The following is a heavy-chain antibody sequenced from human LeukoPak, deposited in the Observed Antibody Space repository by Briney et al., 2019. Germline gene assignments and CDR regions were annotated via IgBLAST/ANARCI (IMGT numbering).Heavy chain of an antibody. CDR1: GFTFSTYW. D-gene: IGHD2-21*02. V-gene: IGHV3-74*01. CDR2: INSDGSSI. J-gene: IGHJ5*01. Sequence: PGGSLRLSCAASGFTFSTYWMHWVRQAPGKGLVWVSRINSDGSSISYADSVKGRFTISRDNAENTVYLQMNSLRAEDTAVYYCARPAMGDIVSNCFDSWGQGTLVTVSS. CDR3: ARPAMGDIVSNCFDS.